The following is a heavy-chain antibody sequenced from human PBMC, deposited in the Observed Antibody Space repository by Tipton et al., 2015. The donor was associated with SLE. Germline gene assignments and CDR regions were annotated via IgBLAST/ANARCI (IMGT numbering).Heavy chain of an antibody. CDR1: GGSISSSSYY. Sequence: TLSLTCTVSGGSISSSSYYWSWIRQPPGKGLEWIGEINHSGSTNYNPSLKSRVTISVDTSKNQFSLKLSSVTAADTAVYYCARERVDFGDYGVYEDNWFDPWGQGTLVTVSS. CDR3: ARERVDFGDYGVYEDNWFDP. J-gene: IGHJ5*02. V-gene: IGHV4-39*07. CDR2: INHSGST. D-gene: IGHD4-17*01.